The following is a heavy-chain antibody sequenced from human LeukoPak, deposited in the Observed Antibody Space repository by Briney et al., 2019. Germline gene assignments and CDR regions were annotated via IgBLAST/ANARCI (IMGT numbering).Heavy chain of an antibody. Sequence: GGPLRLSCEASGFTFSNYAMDWVRQAPGKGLEWVAVISKDGSMKYYADSVQGRFTVSRDNSENTLHLQMNSLKTEDTAVYYCAGESFDIWGQGIMVTVSS. V-gene: IGHV3-30*04. CDR3: AGESFDI. J-gene: IGHJ3*02. CDR1: GFTFSNYA. CDR2: ISKDGSMK.